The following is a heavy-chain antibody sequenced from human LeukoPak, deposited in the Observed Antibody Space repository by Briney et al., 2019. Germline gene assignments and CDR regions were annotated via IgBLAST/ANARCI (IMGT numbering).Heavy chain of an antibody. CDR1: GYFSTGYY. CDR3: ARQVATKGEWAFDV. J-gene: IGHJ3*01. D-gene: IGHD5-12*01. V-gene: IGHV4-38-2*02. CDR2: IRHDGHT. Sequence: SETLSLTCTVSGYFSTGYYWGWIRQPPGKGLEWIASIRHDGHTYSNPSLKSQVTIPVDMSRNQFSLRLNSLTAADTAVYYCARQVATKGEWAFDVWGQGTMVTVSS.